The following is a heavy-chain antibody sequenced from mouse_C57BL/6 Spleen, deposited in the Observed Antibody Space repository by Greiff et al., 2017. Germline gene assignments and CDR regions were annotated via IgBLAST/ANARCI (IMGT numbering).Heavy chain of an antibody. CDR1: GYTFTSYW. J-gene: IGHJ4*01. V-gene: IGHV1-52*01. CDR2: IDPSDSET. Sequence: QVQLQQPGAELVRPGSSVKLSCKASGYTFTSYWMHWVKQRPIQGLEWIGNIDPSDSETHYNQKFKDKATLTVDKSSSTAYMQLCSLTSEDSAVYYCARKDHYYARDYWGQGTSVTVSS. CDR3: ARKDHYYARDY.